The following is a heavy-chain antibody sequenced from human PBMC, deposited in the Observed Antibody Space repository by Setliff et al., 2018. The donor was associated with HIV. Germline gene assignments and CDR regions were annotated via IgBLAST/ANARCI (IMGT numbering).Heavy chain of an antibody. Sequence: ASVKVSCKASGYTFTTYYIHWVRQAPGQGLEWMGIINPSSTSTNYAQRFQGRVTMTRDTSTSTVYMELSSLRSEDTAVYYCARDHMSVGAWVGSTSRGLFQHWGQGTLVTVSS. CDR1: GYTFTTYY. V-gene: IGHV1-46*01. CDR2: INPSSTST. CDR3: ARDHMSVGAWVGSTSRGLFQH. J-gene: IGHJ1*01. D-gene: IGHD1-26*01.